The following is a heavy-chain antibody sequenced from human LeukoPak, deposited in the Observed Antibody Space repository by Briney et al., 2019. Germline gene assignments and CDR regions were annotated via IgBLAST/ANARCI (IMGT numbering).Heavy chain of an antibody. D-gene: IGHD6-13*01. Sequence: SGGSLRLSCAASGFTFSSYGMHWVRQAPGKGLVWVSRINSDGSSTSYADSVKGRFTISRDNAKNTLYLQMNSLRAEDTAVYYCARDGPSRAFDYWGQGTLVTVSS. V-gene: IGHV3-74*01. J-gene: IGHJ4*02. CDR3: ARDGPSRAFDY. CDR1: GFTFSSYG. CDR2: INSDGSST.